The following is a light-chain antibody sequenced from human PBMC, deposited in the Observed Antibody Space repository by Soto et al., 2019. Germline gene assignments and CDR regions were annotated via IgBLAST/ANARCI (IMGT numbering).Light chain of an antibody. J-gene: IGLJ2*01. CDR1: ISNIGNNL. CDR2: DSD. V-gene: IGLV1-51*01. Sequence: QSVLTQPPSLSAAPGQRVTISCSGSISNIGNNLVSWYQQLPGTAPKLLIYDSDQRPSGIPDRFSGSKSGTSATLAITGLQTGDAADYYCGTWEASLSAVVFGGGTKLTVL. CDR3: GTWEASLSAVV.